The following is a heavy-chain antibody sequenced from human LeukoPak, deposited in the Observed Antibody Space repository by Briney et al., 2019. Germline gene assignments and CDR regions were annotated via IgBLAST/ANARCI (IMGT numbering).Heavy chain of an antibody. CDR2: VYENGSP. CDR3: ARDSRLGPRAGDFDI. D-gene: IGHD1-26*01. J-gene: IGHJ3*02. V-gene: IGHV4-59*01. CDR1: GGTIRGYY. Sequence: SETLSLTCSVFGGTIRGYYWSWIRQPPGKGLEWIGYVYENGSPNYNPSLRSRVTISADLSKNQLSLRVASVSATDTAIYYCARDSRLGPRAGDFDIWGRGSMVTVSS.